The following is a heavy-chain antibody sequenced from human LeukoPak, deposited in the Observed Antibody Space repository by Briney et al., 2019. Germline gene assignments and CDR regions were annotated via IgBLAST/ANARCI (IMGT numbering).Heavy chain of an antibody. CDR1: GGSFSGYY. Sequence: SETLSLTCAVYGGSFSGYYWSWIRQPPGKGLEWIGEINHSGSTNYNPSLTSRVTMSVDTSKNQFSLKLSSVTAADTAVYYCARDTGPRDYYDSSGSLYWFDPWGQGTLVTVSS. D-gene: IGHD3-22*01. CDR3: ARDTGPRDYYDSSGSLYWFDP. J-gene: IGHJ5*02. V-gene: IGHV4-34*01. CDR2: INHSGST.